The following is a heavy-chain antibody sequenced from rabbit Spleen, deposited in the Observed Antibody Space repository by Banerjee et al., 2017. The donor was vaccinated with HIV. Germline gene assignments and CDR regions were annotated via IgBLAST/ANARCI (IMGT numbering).Heavy chain of an antibody. Sequence: QEQLEESGGDLVKPEGSLTLTCTASGFSFSSSYWISWVRRAPGKGLEWIACIYAGSSGSPNYASWAKGRFTISKTSSTTVTLQMTSLTAADTATYFCARDTASSFSSYGMDLWGPGTLVTVS. V-gene: IGHV1S45*01. D-gene: IGHD4-2*01. CDR2: IYAGSSGSP. CDR3: ARDTASSFSSYGMDL. CDR1: GFSFSSSYW. J-gene: IGHJ6*01.